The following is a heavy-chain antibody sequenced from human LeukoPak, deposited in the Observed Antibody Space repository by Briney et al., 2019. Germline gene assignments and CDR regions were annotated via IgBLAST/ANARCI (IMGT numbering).Heavy chain of an antibody. CDR1: GYTFTSYG. CDR2: ISAYNGNT. J-gene: IGHJ5*02. D-gene: IGHD3-22*01. V-gene: IGHV1-18*01. Sequence: ASVKVSCKASGYTFTSYGISWVRQAPGQGLEWMGWISAYNGNTHYAQKLQGRVTMTTDTSTSTAYMELRSLRSDVTAVYYCARAGGTDLYYYDSSGYPFDPWGQGTLVTVSS. CDR3: ARAGGTDLYYYDSSGYPFDP.